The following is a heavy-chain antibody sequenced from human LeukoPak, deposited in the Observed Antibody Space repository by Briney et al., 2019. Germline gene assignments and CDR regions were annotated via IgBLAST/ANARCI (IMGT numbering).Heavy chain of an antibody. J-gene: IGHJ4*02. CDR3: ARRQILPTVMPPDY. V-gene: IGHV3-21*01. CDR1: GFSFNTYS. Sequence: GGSLRLSCAASGFSFNTYSMTWARQAPGKGLEWVSSISSSSNYIYYADSVKGRFTISRDNAKNSLYLQMNSLRAEDTAVYHCARRQILPTVMPPDYWGQGTLVTVSS. D-gene: IGHD2-2*01. CDR2: ISSSSNYI.